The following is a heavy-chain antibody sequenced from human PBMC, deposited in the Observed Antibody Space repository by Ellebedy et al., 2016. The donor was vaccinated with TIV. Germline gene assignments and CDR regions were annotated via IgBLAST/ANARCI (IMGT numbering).Heavy chain of an antibody. Sequence: PGGSLRLSCAASGFTFSHYFMHWVRQAPGKGLEYVSSISGNGDMSHYANSVKGRFTISRDNSKNTLYLQMGSLRVDDMAVYSCARDRLGGYGFDPWGQGTLVTVSS. CDR2: ISGNGDMS. J-gene: IGHJ5*02. CDR3: ARDRLGGYGFDP. D-gene: IGHD5-12*01. CDR1: GFTFSHYF. V-gene: IGHV3-64*01.